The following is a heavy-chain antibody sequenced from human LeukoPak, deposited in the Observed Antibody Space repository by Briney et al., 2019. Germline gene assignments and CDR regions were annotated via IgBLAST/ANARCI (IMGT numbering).Heavy chain of an antibody. Sequence: SETQSLTCAVYGGSFSGYYWSWIRQPPGKGLEWIGEINHSGSTNDNPSLKSRVTISVDTSKNQFSLKLSSVTAADTAVYYCARPMVPQGAGAFDIWGQGTMVTVSS. V-gene: IGHV4-34*01. J-gene: IGHJ3*02. CDR3: ARPMVPQGAGAFDI. CDR1: GGSFSGYY. CDR2: INHSGST. D-gene: IGHD6-19*01.